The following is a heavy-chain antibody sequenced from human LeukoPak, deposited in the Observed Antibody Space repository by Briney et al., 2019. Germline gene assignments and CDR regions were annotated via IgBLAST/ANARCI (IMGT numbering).Heavy chain of an antibody. CDR2: ISSSDSYM. V-gene: IGHV3-21*01. J-gene: IGHJ4*02. D-gene: IGHD3-3*01. CDR3: ARGSEWSNGVSDY. CDR1: GFTFTSYD. Sequence: GGSLRLSCAASGFTFTSYDMHWIRQAPGRGLGWVSSISSSDSYMYYADSVKGRFTISRDNAKSSLYLQMDSLRADDTAVYYCARGSEWSNGVSDYWGQGTLVTVPS.